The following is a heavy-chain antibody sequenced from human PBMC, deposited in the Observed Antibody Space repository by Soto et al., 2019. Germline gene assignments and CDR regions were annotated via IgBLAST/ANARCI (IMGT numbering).Heavy chain of an antibody. Sequence: QVQLQESGPGLVKPSGTLSLTCAVSSGSISSSNWWSWVRQPPGKGLEWIGEIYHSGSTNYNPSLKGRGTISVDKSKNQFPLKLSSVTAADTAVYYCARRGGGIVATTLDYWGQGTLVTVSS. V-gene: IGHV4-4*02. CDR3: ARRGGGIVATTLDY. J-gene: IGHJ4*02. D-gene: IGHD5-12*01. CDR2: IYHSGST. CDR1: SGSISSSNW.